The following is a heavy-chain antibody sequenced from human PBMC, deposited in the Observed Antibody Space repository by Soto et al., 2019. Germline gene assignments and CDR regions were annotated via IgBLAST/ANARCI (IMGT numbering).Heavy chain of an antibody. CDR2: ISGSGGST. CDR3: ANDVAATHFYY. Sequence: GGSLRLSCAASGFTFSSYAMSWVRQAPGKGLEWVSAISGSGGSTYYADSVKGRFTISRDNSKNTLYLQMNSLRAEDTAVYYCANDVAATHFYYWGQRTLVTVSS. D-gene: IGHD2-15*01. CDR1: GFTFSSYA. V-gene: IGHV3-23*01. J-gene: IGHJ4*02.